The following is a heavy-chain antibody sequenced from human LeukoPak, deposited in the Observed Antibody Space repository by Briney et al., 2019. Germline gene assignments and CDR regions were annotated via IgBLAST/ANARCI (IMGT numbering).Heavy chain of an antibody. CDR3: ARGGGSFYNY. D-gene: IGHD2-15*01. V-gene: IGHV3-21*01. CDR2: ISSSSSYI. Sequence: PGGSLRLSCAASGFTLSSYSMNWVRQAPGKGLEWVSSISSSSSYIYYADSVKGRFTISRDNAKNSLYLQMNSLRVEDTAVYYCARGGGSFYNYWGQGTLVTVSS. CDR1: GFTLSSYS. J-gene: IGHJ4*02.